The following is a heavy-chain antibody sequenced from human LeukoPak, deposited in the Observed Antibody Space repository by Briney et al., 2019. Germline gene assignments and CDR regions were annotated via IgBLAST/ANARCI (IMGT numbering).Heavy chain of an antibody. D-gene: IGHD1-26*01. V-gene: IGHV3-7*01. CDR2: ISTEGGER. Sequence: PGGSLRLSCEAYVFTFISYCMSWVRQAPCKELDWVANISTEGGERDYVDSVKDRFTISRDNAKSSLLLQMTSLTAEDAAVYYCARDKPRGSYYGSIFDSWGQGTLVTASS. CDR3: ARDKPRGSYYGSIFDS. CDR1: VFTFISYC. J-gene: IGHJ4*02.